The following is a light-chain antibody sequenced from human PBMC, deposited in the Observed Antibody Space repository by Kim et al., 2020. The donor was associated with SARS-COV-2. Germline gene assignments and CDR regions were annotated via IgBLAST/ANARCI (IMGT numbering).Light chain of an antibody. CDR1: SSDIGAYKY. CDR3: TSYAGSNNLDV. Sequence: QAGTISWTGTSSDIGAYKYVSWYQQHPGKAPNLMIYEVNRRPSGVPDRFSGSKSGNTASLTVSGLQAEDEADYYCTSYAGSNNLDVFGTGTKVTVL. V-gene: IGLV2-8*01. CDR2: EVN. J-gene: IGLJ1*01.